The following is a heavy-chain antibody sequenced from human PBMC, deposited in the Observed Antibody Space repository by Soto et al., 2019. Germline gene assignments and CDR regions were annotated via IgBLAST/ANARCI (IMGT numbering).Heavy chain of an antibody. CDR2: INPSGGST. D-gene: IGHD3-3*01. Sequence: ASVKVSCKASGYTFTSYYMHWVRQAAGQGLEWMGIINPSGGSTSYAQKFQGRVTMTRDTSTSTVYMELSSLRSEDTAVYYCAREVRVDFWSGYFYYYYGMDVWGQGTTVTVSS. CDR3: AREVRVDFWSGYFYYYYGMDV. CDR1: GYTFTSYY. J-gene: IGHJ6*02. V-gene: IGHV1-46*01.